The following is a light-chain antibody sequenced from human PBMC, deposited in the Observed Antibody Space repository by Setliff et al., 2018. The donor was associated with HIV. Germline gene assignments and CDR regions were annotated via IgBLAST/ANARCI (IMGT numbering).Light chain of an antibody. J-gene: IGLJ1*01. V-gene: IGLV2-14*01. Sequence: QSVLTQPASVSGSPGQSITISCTGTSSDVGGYNSVSWYQQHPGKAPKLMIYGVTNRPSGVSNRFSGSKSGNTASLTVSGLQAEDEADYYCSSYATTGTVFGPGTKVTVL. CDR3: SSYATTGTV. CDR2: GVT. CDR1: SSDVGGYNS.